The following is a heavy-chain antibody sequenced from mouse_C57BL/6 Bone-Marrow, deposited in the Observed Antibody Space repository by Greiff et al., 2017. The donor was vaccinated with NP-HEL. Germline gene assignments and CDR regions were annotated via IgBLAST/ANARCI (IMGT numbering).Heavy chain of an antibody. D-gene: IGHD2-13*01. CDR2: INPYNGDT. Sequence: EVQVVESGPELVKPGDSVKISCKASGYSFTGYFMNWVMQSHGKSLEWIGRINPYNGDTFYNQKFKGKATLTVDKSSSTAHMELRSLTSEDSAVYYCAVRGYAMDYWGQGTSVTVSS. J-gene: IGHJ4*01. V-gene: IGHV1-20*01. CDR1: GYSFTGYF. CDR3: AVRGYAMDY.